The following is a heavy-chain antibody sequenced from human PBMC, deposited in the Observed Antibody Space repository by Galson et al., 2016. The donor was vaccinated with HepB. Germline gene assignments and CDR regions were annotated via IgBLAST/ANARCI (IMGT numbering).Heavy chain of an antibody. D-gene: IGHD6-19*01. CDR1: XXSIXXXNXX. CDR3: ARLPWSGWSPSWFDP. V-gene: IGHV4-39*01. J-gene: IGHJ5*02. CDR2: IYYSGGT. Sequence: ETXXLTCTVXXXSIXXXNXXXGWXXQPPGKGLEWIANIYYSGGTYYNPSLKRRVIISADTSKKQFSLKLTSVTAADTALYYCARLPWSGWSPSWFDPWGQGTQVTVSS.